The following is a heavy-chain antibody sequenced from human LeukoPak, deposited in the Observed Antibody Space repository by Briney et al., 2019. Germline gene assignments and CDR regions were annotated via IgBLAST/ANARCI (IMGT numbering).Heavy chain of an antibody. V-gene: IGHV4-59*08. Sequence: SETLSLTCTVSGGSISNYYWSWIRQPPGKGLEWIGYIYYSGSTNYNPSLKSRVTISVDTSKNQFSLKLSSVTAADTAVYYCARPFAAAGHDYWGQGTLVTVSS. CDR1: GGSISNYY. D-gene: IGHD6-13*01. J-gene: IGHJ4*02. CDR2: IYYSGST. CDR3: ARPFAAAGHDY.